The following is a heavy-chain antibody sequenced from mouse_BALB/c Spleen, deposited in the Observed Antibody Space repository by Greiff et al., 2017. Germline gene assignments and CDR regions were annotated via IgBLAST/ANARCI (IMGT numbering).Heavy chain of an antibody. V-gene: IGHV2-2*02. CDR1: GFSLTSYG. D-gene: IGHD2-13*01. Sequence: VKLVESGPGLVQPSQSLSITCTVSGFSLTSYGVHWVRQSPGKGLEWLGVIWSGGSTDYNAAFISRLSISKDNSKSQVFFKMNSLQANDTAIYYCARKVYYGDAMDYWGQGTSVTVSS. CDR3: ARKVYYGDAMDY. J-gene: IGHJ4*01. CDR2: IWSGGST.